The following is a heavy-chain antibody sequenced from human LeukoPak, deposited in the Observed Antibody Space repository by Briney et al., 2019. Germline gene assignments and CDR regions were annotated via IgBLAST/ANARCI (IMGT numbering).Heavy chain of an antibody. V-gene: IGHV3-30*02. CDR2: IRYDGSNK. Sequence: GGSLRLSCAASGFTFSSYGMHWVRQAPGKGLEWVAFIRYDGSNKYYADSVKGRFTISRDNSKNTLYLQMNSLRAEDTAVYYCAKEYTEVTQPPGHWGQGTLVTVSS. CDR3: AKEYTEVTQPPGH. D-gene: IGHD4-23*01. CDR1: GFTFSSYG. J-gene: IGHJ4*02.